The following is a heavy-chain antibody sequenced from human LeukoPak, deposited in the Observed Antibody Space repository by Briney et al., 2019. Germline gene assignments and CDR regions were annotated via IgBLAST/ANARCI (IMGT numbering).Heavy chain of an antibody. Sequence: GGSLRLSCAASGFTFSSYAMSWVRQAPGKGLEWVANIKQDGSEKYYVDSVKGRFTISRDNAKNSLYLQMNSLRAEDTAVYYCARENAGTSAEYYYGMDVWGQGTTVTVSS. CDR2: IKQDGSEK. CDR3: ARENAGTSAEYYYGMDV. V-gene: IGHV3-7*03. CDR1: GFTFSSYA. J-gene: IGHJ6*02. D-gene: IGHD1-1*01.